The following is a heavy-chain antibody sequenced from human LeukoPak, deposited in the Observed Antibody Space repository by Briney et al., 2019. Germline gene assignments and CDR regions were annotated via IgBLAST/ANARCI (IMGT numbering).Heavy chain of an antibody. J-gene: IGHJ4*02. CDR3: AKDSSPLYSSSSAYFDY. CDR2: ISGTGDST. V-gene: IGHV3-23*01. Sequence: GGSLRLSCAASGFTFSSYAMSWVRQAPGKGLEWVSAISGTGDSTYYADSVKRRFTISRDNSKNTLFLQMNSLRAEDTAVYYCAKDSSPLYSSSSAYFDYWGQGTLVTVSS. CDR1: GFTFSSYA. D-gene: IGHD6-6*01.